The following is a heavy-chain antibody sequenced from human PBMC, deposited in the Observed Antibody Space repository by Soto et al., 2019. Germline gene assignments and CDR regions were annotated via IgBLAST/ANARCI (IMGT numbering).Heavy chain of an antibody. Sequence: ASVNVSFKSSVYSFIGYYMHWVRQAPGRGGEWVGWINPNSGGTNYAEKVQGWVTMTRDTSISTAYMELSRLRSDDTAVYYCARRGKRDYYDSSGYYYHYYYYGMDVWGQGTTVTVSS. D-gene: IGHD3-22*01. V-gene: IGHV1-2*04. CDR2: INPNSGGT. J-gene: IGHJ6*02. CDR3: ARRGKRDYYDSSGYYYHYYYYGMDV. CDR1: VYSFIGYY.